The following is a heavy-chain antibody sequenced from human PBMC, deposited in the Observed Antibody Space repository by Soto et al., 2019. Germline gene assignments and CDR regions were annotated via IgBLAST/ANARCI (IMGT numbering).Heavy chain of an antibody. V-gene: IGHV1-69*01. CDR1: GGTFGSYA. J-gene: IGHJ6*01. CDR2: IIPITATA. Sequence: QVQLVQSGAEVKKPGSSVKVSCKASGGTFGSYAISWVRQAPGQGLEWMGGIIPITATASYAQKFQGRVTITADESTSTASMQLSSLRSEDTAVYYCARSQGSSTSLEIYYYYYYGMDVWGQGTRVTVSS. CDR3: ARSQGSSTSLEIYYYYYYGMDV. D-gene: IGHD2-2*01.